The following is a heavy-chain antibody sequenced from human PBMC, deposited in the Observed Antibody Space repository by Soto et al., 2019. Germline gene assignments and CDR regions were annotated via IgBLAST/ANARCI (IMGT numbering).Heavy chain of an antibody. CDR2: IDPSDSYT. CDR1: GYKFIGYW. D-gene: IGHD1-1*01. CDR3: VRHGNGTPYYFDF. V-gene: IGHV5-10-1*03. Sequence: EVQLVQSGAEVKKPGESLRISCKGSGYKFIGYWISWVRQMPGKCLEWVGRIDPSDSYTSYSPSFQGHVTISVDTSISTAYLQWRSLQASDTARYYCVRHGNGTPYYFDFWGRGTLVPVSS. J-gene: IGHJ4*02.